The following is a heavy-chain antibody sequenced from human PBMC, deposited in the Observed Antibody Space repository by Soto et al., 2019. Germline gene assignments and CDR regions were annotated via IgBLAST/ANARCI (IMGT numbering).Heavy chain of an antibody. V-gene: IGHV5-51*01. D-gene: IGHD3-22*01. CDR2: IYPGDSDT. Sequence: PGESLKISCKGSGYSFTSYWIGWVRQMPGKGLEWMGIIYPGDSDTRYSPSFQGQVTISADKSISTAYLQWSSLKASDTAMYYCARLYYYESRGYFHTWLDPWGEGTRVTVCS. CDR3: ARLYYYESRGYFHTWLDP. J-gene: IGHJ5*02. CDR1: GYSFTSYW.